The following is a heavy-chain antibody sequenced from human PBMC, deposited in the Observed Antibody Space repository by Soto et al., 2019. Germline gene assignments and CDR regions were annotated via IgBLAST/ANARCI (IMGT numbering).Heavy chain of an antibody. CDR3: TTGMGRYLDL. CDR1: GDSISNVY. D-gene: IGHD2-8*01. Sequence: QVQLQESGPGLVKPSETLSLTCTVSGDSISNVYWSWIRQPAGKGLESLGRVSASARTNYNPSLQSRVTMSLATSKTQLSLRLASVSAADTAVYFCTTGMGRYLDLWGRGTLVIVSS. J-gene: IGHJ2*01. V-gene: IGHV4-4*07. CDR2: VSASART.